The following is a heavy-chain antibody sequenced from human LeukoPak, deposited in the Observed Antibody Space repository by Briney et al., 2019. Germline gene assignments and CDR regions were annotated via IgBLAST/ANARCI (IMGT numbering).Heavy chain of an antibody. Sequence: PSETLSLTCTVSGGSIRSYYWSWIRQPPGKGLEWIGCFFFGGSTDYNPSLQSRVTISVDTSKNQLSLRVSSVTASDTAVYYCARGGSPVIDYGDDFDYWGQGTLVTVSS. CDR1: GGSIRSYY. V-gene: IGHV4-59*08. CDR2: FFFGGST. D-gene: IGHD4-17*01. J-gene: IGHJ4*02. CDR3: ARGGSPVIDYGDDFDY.